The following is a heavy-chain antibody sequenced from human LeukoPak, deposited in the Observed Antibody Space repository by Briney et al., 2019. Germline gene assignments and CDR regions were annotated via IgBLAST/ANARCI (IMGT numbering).Heavy chain of an antibody. CDR2: IYYSGST. CDR1: GGSITGFY. D-gene: IGHD3-22*01. J-gene: IGHJ3*02. CDR3: ASSGYYGNDAFDI. Sequence: SETLSLTCTVSGGSITGFYWSWIRQPPGKGLEWIGYIYYSGSTNYNPSLKSRVTISVDTSKNQFSLKLSSVTAADTAVYYCASSGYYGNDAFDIWGQGTMVTVSS. V-gene: IGHV4-59*01.